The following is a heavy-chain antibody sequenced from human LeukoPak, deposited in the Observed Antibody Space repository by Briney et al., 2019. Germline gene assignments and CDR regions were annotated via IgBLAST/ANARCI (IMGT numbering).Heavy chain of an antibody. V-gene: IGHV3-30*04. J-gene: IGHJ4*02. CDR3: ARTFRTEGEPDPPTFDY. D-gene: IGHD1-14*01. CDR1: GFTFSTYA. CDR2: ISYDGSNR. Sequence: GGSLRLSCAASGFTFSTYAMHWVRQAPGKGLEWVAVISYDGSNRYYADSVKGRFTISRDNSKNSLYLQMNSLRAEDTAVYYCARTFRTEGEPDPPTFDYWGQGTLVTVSS.